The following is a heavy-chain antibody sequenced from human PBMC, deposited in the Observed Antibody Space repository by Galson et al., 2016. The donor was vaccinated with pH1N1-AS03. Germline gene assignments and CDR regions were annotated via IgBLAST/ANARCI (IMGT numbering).Heavy chain of an antibody. J-gene: IGHJ4*02. CDR1: GFTFSGYS. V-gene: IGHV3-21*03. Sequence: SLRLSCAASGFTFSGYSMNWFRQAPGKGLEWVSSISRSSTYIYYADSVKGRFTISRDNAKNSLFLQMHSLRAENTAVYYCARAFPGRVVVVLAAMQEGPDYWGQETLVTVSS. D-gene: IGHD2-2*01. CDR2: ISRSSTYI. CDR3: ARAFPGRVVVVLAAMQEGPDY.